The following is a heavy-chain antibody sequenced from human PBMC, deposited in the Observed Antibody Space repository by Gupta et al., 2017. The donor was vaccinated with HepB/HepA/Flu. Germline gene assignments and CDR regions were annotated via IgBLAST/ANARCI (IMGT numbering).Heavy chain of an antibody. J-gene: IGHJ3*02. CDR3: ARMGVSGWRTPSDAAFDI. CDR2: IYSGGST. Sequence: EVQLLESGGGLVQPGGSLRLSCAASGFTVISNYMSWVRQAAGTGLQWVSVIYSGGSTYYADSVKGRFTISRNNCKNTLYRQMNSLRAEDTAVYYCARMGVSGWRTPSDAAFDIWDQGTMVTVSS. CDR1: GFTVISNY. V-gene: IGHV3-53*04. D-gene: IGHD6-19*01.